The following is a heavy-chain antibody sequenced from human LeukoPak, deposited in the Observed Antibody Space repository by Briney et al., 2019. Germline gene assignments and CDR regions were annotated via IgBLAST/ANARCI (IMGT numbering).Heavy chain of an antibody. CDR2: ISAYNGNT. CDR1: GYTFTSYG. V-gene: IGHV1-18*01. Sequence: ASVKVSCKASGYTFTSYGISWVRLAPGQGLEWMGWISAYNGNTNYAQKLQGRVTMTTDTSTSTAYMELRSLRSDDTAVYYCARANIVVVPAAPPWYYYYMDVWGKGTTVTVSS. J-gene: IGHJ6*03. CDR3: ARANIVVVPAAPPWYYYYMDV. D-gene: IGHD2-2*01.